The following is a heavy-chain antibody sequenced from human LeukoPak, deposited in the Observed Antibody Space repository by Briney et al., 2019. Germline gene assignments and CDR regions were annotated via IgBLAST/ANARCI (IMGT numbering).Heavy chain of an antibody. J-gene: IGHJ4*02. CDR1: GGSFSGYY. D-gene: IGHD6-13*01. CDR2: INHSGST. CDR3: ARVQDSSSWPDYTGAAVYYFDY. Sequence: SETLSLTCAVYGGSFSGYYWSWIRQPPGKGLGWIGEINHSGSTNYNPSLKSRVTISVDTSKNQFSLKLSSVTAADTAVYYCARVQDSSSWPDYTGAAVYYFDYWGQGTLVTVSS. V-gene: IGHV4-34*01.